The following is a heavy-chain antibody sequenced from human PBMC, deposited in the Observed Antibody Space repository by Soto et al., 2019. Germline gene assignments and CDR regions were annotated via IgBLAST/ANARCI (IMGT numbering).Heavy chain of an antibody. D-gene: IGHD6-13*01. V-gene: IGHV1-18*01. J-gene: IGHJ5*02. CDR1: GGTFTTYD. CDR2: ISAYNGNT. CDR3: ARDLQAAAGTVGWFDP. Sequence: ASVKVSCKASGGTFTTYDISWVRQAPGQGLEWMGWISAYNGNTNYAQKLQGRVTMTTDTSTSTAYMELRSLRSDDTAVYYCARDLQAAAGTVGWFDPWGQGTLVTVSS.